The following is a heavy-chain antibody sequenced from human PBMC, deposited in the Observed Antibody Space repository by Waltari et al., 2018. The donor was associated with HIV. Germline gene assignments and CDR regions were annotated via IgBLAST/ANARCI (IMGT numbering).Heavy chain of an antibody. CDR1: GCTISTYW. D-gene: IGHD3-10*02. Sequence: EVQLVESGGGSVQPGGCLRLSGVGSGCTISTYWMHWVRQTPGKGLVWVARINEDGNTIDHAGSVRGRFTISRDSAKNTLFLQMNSLRDEDTAMYYCVKDMFGEYDYWGQGALVTVSS. CDR3: VKDMFGEYDY. V-gene: IGHV3-74*01. CDR2: INEDGNTI. J-gene: IGHJ4*02.